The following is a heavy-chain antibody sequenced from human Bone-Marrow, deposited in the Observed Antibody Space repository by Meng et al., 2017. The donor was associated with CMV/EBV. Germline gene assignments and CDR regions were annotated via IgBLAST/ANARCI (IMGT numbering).Heavy chain of an antibody. Sequence: ASVKVSCKASGYTFTSYYMHWVRQAPGQGLEWMGIINPSGGSTSYAQKFQGRVTMTRDTATSTVYMELSSLRAEDTAGYYCAGRGSSGYLGAFDIWGQGTMVTVSS. CDR3: AGRGSSGYLGAFDI. J-gene: IGHJ3*02. CDR1: GYTFTSYY. V-gene: IGHV1-46*01. D-gene: IGHD3-22*01. CDR2: INPSGGST.